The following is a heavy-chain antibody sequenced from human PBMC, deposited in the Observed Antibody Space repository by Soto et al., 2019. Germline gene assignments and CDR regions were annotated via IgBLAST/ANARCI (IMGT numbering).Heavy chain of an antibody. CDR1: GFTFSDYY. CDR3: ARDNRRDIVATGYYYYYMDV. V-gene: IGHV3-7*01. CDR2: IKQDGSEK. J-gene: IGHJ6*03. Sequence: PGGSLRLSCAASGFTFSDYYMSWIRQAPGKGLEWVANIKQDGSEKYYVDSVKGRFTISRDNAKNSLYLQMNSLRAEDTAVYYCARDNRRDIVATGYYYYYMDVWGKGTTVTASS. D-gene: IGHD5-12*01.